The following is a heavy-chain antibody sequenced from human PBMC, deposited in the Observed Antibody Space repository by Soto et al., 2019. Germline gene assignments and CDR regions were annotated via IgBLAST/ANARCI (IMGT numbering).Heavy chain of an antibody. Sequence: PGGSLRLSCAASGFTFSSYAMHWVRQAPGKGLEWVAVISYDRSNKYYADSVKGRFTISRDNSKNTLYLQMNSLRAEDTAVYYCARGRSRYYDSSGVDYWGQGTLVTVSS. V-gene: IGHV3-30-3*01. CDR2: ISYDRSNK. D-gene: IGHD3-22*01. CDR3: ARGRSRYYDSSGVDY. CDR1: GFTFSSYA. J-gene: IGHJ4*02.